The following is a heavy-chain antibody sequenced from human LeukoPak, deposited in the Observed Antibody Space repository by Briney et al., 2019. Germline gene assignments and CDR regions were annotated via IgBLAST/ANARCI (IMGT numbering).Heavy chain of an antibody. J-gene: IGHJ5*02. Sequence: GASVKVSCKASGYTFTGYYMHWVRQAPGQGLEWMGWINPNSGGTNYAQKFQGRVIMTRDTSISTAYMELSRLRSDDTAVYYCARGYCSSTRCYRDKGFWFDPWGQGTLVTVPS. CDR1: GYTFTGYY. D-gene: IGHD2-2*02. CDR2: INPNSGGT. CDR3: ARGYCSSTRCYRDKGFWFDP. V-gene: IGHV1-2*02.